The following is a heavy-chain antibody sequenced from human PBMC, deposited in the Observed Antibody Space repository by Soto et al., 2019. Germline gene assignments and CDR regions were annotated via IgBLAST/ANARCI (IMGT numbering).Heavy chain of an antibody. CDR1: GGSISSGGYY. J-gene: IGHJ3*02. V-gene: IGHV4-30-4*08. CDR2: IYYSGII. Sequence: SETLSLTCTVSGGSISSGGYYWSWIRQHPGKGLEWIAYIYYSGIIYYNPSLKSRVTMSRDTSKNQFFLNLDSVTAADTAMYYCAREVGEVDYSSSSDAFDIWGQGTMVTVSS. D-gene: IGHD6-6*01. CDR3: AREVGEVDYSSSSDAFDI.